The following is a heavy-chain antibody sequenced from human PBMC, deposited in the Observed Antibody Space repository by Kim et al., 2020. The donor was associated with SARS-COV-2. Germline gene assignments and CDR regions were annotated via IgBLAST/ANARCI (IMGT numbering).Heavy chain of an antibody. D-gene: IGHD6-13*01. CDR2: K. V-gene: IGHV3-33*01. CDR3: ARAGIAGSIDY. J-gene: IGHJ4*02. Sequence: KYYADSVKGRVTISRDNSKNTLYLQMNSLRAEDTAVYYCARAGIAGSIDYWGQGTLVTVSS.